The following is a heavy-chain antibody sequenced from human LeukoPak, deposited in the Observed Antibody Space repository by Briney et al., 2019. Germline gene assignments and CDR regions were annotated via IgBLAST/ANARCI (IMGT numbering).Heavy chain of an antibody. D-gene: IGHD1-14*01. CDR1: GYTFTGYY. CDR2: INPNSGGT. Sequence: ASVKVSCKASGYTFTGYYMHWVRQAPGQGLEWMGWINPNSGGTHYAQKFQDRVTMARDTSISTAYMELNSLRSDDTAVYYCAREGAAAEDVNWFDPWGQGTLVTVSS. CDR3: AREGAAAEDVNWFDP. V-gene: IGHV1-2*02. J-gene: IGHJ5*02.